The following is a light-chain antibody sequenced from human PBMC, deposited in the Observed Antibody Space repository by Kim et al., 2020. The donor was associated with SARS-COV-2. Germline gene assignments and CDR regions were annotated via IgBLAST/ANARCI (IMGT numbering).Light chain of an antibody. CDR2: YTA. CDR3: QHYGGPPYT. Sequence: LSSWESGAPSRRDSQSVRGSHFAWPQHNPGQAPTPHIYYTASRATGIPDRLSGSGCETVFTLTIARLEPEDVAVYYCQHYGGPPYTLGKGTKLEI. J-gene: IGKJ2*01. V-gene: IGKV3-20*01. CDR1: QSVRGSH.